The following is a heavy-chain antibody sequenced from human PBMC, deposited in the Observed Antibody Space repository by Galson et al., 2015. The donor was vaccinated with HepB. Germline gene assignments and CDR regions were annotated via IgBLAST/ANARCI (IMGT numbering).Heavy chain of an antibody. V-gene: IGHV3-48*04. J-gene: IGHJ6*02. Sequence: SLRLSCAVSGFSLSAYSMSWVRQAPGKGLEWISYISSQSWTIYHADSVKGRFTISRDNAKNSLYLQMNSLRAEDTAVYYCARDLYWLGYSSSWYRTYGMDVWGQGTTVTVSS. CDR3: ARDLYWLGYSSSWYRTYGMDV. CDR1: GFSLSAYS. D-gene: IGHD6-13*01. CDR2: ISSQSWTI.